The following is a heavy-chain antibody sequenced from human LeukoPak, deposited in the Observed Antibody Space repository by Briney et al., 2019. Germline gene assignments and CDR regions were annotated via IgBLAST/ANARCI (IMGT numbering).Heavy chain of an antibody. CDR3: ARGGVAGYYDFAY. V-gene: IGHV3-21*01. CDR2: ISSSSTYI. CDR1: GFTFSSYT. J-gene: IGHJ4*02. D-gene: IGHD3-9*01. Sequence: GGSLRLSCAASGFTFSSYTMNWVRQAPGKGLEWVSSISSSSTYIYYADSVKGRFTISRDNAKNSLYLQMNSLRAEDTAVYYCARGGVAGYYDFAYWGQGTLVTVSS.